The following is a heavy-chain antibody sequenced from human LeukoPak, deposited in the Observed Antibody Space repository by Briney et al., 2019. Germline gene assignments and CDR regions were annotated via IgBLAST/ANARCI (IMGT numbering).Heavy chain of an antibody. CDR1: DDSITMYY. CDR2: VDHTGST. V-gene: IGHV4-59*01. D-gene: IGHD5-24*01. J-gene: IGHJ3*02. Sequence: PSETLSLTCSVSDDSITMYYWTWIRRPPGKGLEWIGYVDHTGSTNFNPSLKSRVTISVDTSKNQFSLKLSSVTAADTAVYYCASSIYPFHGYLWAFDIWGQGTMVTVSS. CDR3: ASSIYPFHGYLWAFDI.